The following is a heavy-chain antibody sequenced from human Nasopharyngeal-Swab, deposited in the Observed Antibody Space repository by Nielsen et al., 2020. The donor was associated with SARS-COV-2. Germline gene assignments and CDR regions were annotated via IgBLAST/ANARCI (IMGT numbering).Heavy chain of an antibody. CDR1: GFTLAYV. Sequence: LKISCTAPGFTLAYVMHWVRQAPGKGLEWVSTITGNGDTTYYADSVKGRFTISRDNSENTVYLQMNSLRAEDTALYHCARPLSRDSTWTTEANWFDPWGQGTLVTVSS. CDR3: ARPLSRDSTWTTEANWFDP. CDR2: ITGNGDTT. D-gene: IGHD6-13*01. V-gene: IGHV3-23*01. J-gene: IGHJ5*02.